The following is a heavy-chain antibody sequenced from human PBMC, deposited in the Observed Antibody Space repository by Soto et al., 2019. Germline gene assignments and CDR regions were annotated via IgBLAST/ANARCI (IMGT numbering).Heavy chain of an antibody. J-gene: IGHJ5*02. CDR3: AQYSTSWGWFDP. D-gene: IGHD6-13*01. CDR1: GGSISSSSHH. CDR2: IYYSGST. V-gene: IGHV4-39*01. Sequence: SETLSLTCTVSGGSISSSSHHWGWIRQPPGKGLEWIGNIYYSGSTYYNPSLKSRVTISVDTSKNQFSLKLSSVTAADTAVFYCAQYSTSWGWFDPWGQGTLVTVSS.